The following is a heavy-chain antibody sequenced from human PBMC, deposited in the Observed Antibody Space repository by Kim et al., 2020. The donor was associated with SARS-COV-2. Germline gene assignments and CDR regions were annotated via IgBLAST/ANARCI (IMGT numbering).Heavy chain of an antibody. Sequence: GGSLRLSCAASGFTFSSYAMSWVRQAPGKGLEWVSAISGSGGSTYYADSVKGRFTISRDNSKNTLYLQMNSLRAEDTAVYYCAKGGLRCSSGWVDYWGQGTLVTVSS. D-gene: IGHD6-19*01. J-gene: IGHJ4*02. CDR2: ISGSGGST. CDR3: AKGGLRCSSGWVDY. V-gene: IGHV3-23*01. CDR1: GFTFSSYA.